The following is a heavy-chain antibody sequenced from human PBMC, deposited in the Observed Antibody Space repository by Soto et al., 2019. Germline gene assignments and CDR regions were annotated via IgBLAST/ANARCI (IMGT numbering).Heavy chain of an antibody. Sequence: EVLLVESGGDLVQPGGSLRLSCVVSGFTFSDHYMDWVRQAPGKGLEWVGRIRNKANGYTTEYAASVKGRFTISRDDSRNSLYLQMNSLETEDAAVYYCIRPLVGSIRGFNYWGQGTLVTVSS. D-gene: IGHD1-26*01. CDR1: GFTFSDHY. CDR3: IRPLVGSIRGFNY. J-gene: IGHJ4*02. CDR2: IRNKANGYTT. V-gene: IGHV3-72*01.